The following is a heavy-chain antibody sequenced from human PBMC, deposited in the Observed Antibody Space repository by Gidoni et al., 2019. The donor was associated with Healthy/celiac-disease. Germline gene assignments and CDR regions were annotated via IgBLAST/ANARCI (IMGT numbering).Heavy chain of an antibody. J-gene: IGHJ5*02. CDR3: ARAPGHRYCSSTSCYKRNWFDP. CDR1: GGSFSGYY. Sequence: QVQLQQWGAGLLTPSETLSLTSAVYGGSFSGYYWSWIRQPPGKGLEWIGEINHSGSTNYNPSLKSRVTISVDTSKNQFSLKLSSVTAADTAVYYCARAPGHRYCSSTSCYKRNWFDPWGQGTLVTVSS. V-gene: IGHV4-34*01. D-gene: IGHD2-2*01. CDR2: INHSGST.